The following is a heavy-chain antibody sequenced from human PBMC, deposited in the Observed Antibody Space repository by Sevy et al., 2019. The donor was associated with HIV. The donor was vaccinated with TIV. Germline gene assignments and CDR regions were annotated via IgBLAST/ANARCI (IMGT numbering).Heavy chain of an antibody. CDR1: GFTFSSYT. CDR2: ISSSSGYI. D-gene: IGHD6-13*01. V-gene: IGHV3-21*01. Sequence: GGSLRLSCAASGFTFSSYTINWVRQAPGKGLEWVSSISSSSGYIYYADSVKVRFTISRDNAKNSLYLQMNSLRAEDTAVYYCARVPIIAAAGMYYFDYWGQGTLVTVSS. CDR3: ARVPIIAAAGMYYFDY. J-gene: IGHJ4*02.